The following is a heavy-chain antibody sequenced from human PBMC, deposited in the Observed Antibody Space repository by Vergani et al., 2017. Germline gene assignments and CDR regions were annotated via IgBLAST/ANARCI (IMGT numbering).Heavy chain of an antibody. CDR2: IYTSGST. J-gene: IGHJ6*03. CDR3: ARDPLYCSSTSCAKSYYYYYYMDV. CDR1: GGSLSSYY. Sequence: QVQLQESGPGLVKPSETLSLTCTVSGGSLSSYYWSWIRQPAGKGLEWIGRIYTSGSTNYNPSLKSRVTMSVDTSKNQFSLKLSSVTAADTAVYYCARDPLYCSSTSCAKSYYYYYYMDVWGKGTTVTVSS. D-gene: IGHD2-2*01. V-gene: IGHV4-4*07.